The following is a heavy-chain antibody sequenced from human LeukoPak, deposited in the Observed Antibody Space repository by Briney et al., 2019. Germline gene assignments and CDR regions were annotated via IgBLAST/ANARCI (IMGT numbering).Heavy chain of an antibody. J-gene: IGHJ4*02. CDR3: AKSPVATSTYREYFDY. CDR2: ISDIGASGGST. Sequence: GGSLRLSCAAFGFTFRSFAMSWVRQAPGKGLEWVSGISDIGASGGSTNYADSVKGRFTISRDNSKNTMYLQMNSLRAEDTAVYCAKSPVATSTYREYFDYWGQGTRVTVSS. CDR1: GFTFRSFA. V-gene: IGHV3-23*01. D-gene: IGHD3-16*02.